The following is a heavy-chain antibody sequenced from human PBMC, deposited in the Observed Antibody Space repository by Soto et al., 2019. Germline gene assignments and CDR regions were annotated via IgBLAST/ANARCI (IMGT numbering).Heavy chain of an antibody. CDR1: GYAFTTYG. V-gene: IGHV1-18*01. D-gene: IGHD1-1*01. CDR2: ISAHNGNT. Sequence: QVHLVQSGAEVKKPGASVKVSCKGSGYAFTTYGITWVRQAPVQGLEWMGWISAHNGNTNYAQKLQGRGTVTRDTSTSTAYRELRSLRSDDTAVYYCARGRYGDYWGQGALVTVSS. CDR3: ARGRYGDY. J-gene: IGHJ4*02.